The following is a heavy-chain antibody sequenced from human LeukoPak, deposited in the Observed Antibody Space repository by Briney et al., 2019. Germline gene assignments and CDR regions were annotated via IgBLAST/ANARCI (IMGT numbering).Heavy chain of an antibody. D-gene: IGHD3/OR15-3a*01. CDR1: GGSFSGYY. CDR2: IYYSGST. Sequence: ASETLSLTCAVYGGSFSGYYWSWIRQPPGKGLEWIGYIYYSGSTNYNPSLKSRVTISVDTSKNQFSLKLRSVTAADTAVYYCARYTLGYDLSNWGNGRNFDYWGQGTLVTVSS. CDR3: ARYTLGYDLSNWGNGRNFDY. V-gene: IGHV4-59*01. J-gene: IGHJ4*02.